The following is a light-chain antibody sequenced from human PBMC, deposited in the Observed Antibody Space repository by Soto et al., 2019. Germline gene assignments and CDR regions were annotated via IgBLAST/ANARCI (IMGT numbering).Light chain of an antibody. CDR2: DVS. CDR1: SSDVGGYDY. Sequence: ALTQPRSVSGSPGQSVTISCTGTSSDVGGYDYVSWYQQHPGKAPKLMIYDVSKRPSGVPDRFSGSKSGNTASLTISGLQADDEADYYCCSYAGSFIYVFATGTKVTVL. V-gene: IGLV2-11*01. CDR3: CSYAGSFIYV. J-gene: IGLJ1*01.